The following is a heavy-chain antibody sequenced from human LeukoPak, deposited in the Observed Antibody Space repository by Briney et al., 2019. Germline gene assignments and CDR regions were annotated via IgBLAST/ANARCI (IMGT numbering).Heavy chain of an antibody. D-gene: IGHD6-19*01. Sequence: SETLSLTCTGSGGSISSYYWSWIRQPPGKGLGWIGYIYYSGSTNYNPSLKSRVTISVDTSKNQFSLKLSSVTAADTAVYYCARFAVAGIDYWGQGTLVTVSS. CDR1: GGSISSYY. V-gene: IGHV4-59*01. CDR2: IYYSGST. J-gene: IGHJ4*02. CDR3: ARFAVAGIDY.